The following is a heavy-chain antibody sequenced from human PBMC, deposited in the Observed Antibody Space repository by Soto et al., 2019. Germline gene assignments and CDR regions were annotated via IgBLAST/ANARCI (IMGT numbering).Heavy chain of an antibody. CDR2: IIPILGVA. CDR1: GGTFSSYT. J-gene: IGHJ6*03. V-gene: IGHV1-69*02. Sequence: QVQLVQSGAEVKKPGSSVKVSCKASGGTFSSYTISWVRQAPGQGLEWMGRIIPILGVANYAQKFQGRVTIIADKSTSTAYMELSSLRSQDTAVYFCASPSNIVATINDGDYYYYYMDVWGNGTTVTVSS. D-gene: IGHD5-12*01. CDR3: ASPSNIVATINDGDYYYYYMDV.